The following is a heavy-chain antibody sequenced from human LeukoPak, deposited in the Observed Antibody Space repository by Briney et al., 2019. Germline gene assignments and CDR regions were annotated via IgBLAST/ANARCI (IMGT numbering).Heavy chain of an antibody. V-gene: IGHV3-23*01. CDR2: ITDSGGTT. D-gene: IGHD6-19*01. CDR1: GFIFGRYA. J-gene: IGHJ3*02. CDR3: AKGYSSGWDLAFDI. Sequence: PGGSLRLSCAASGFIFGRYAMSWVRQAPGKGLEWVSVITDSGGTTYYADSVKGRFTISRDNSKNTLHLEMNSLRAEDTAVYYCAKGYSSGWDLAFDIWGQGTMVTVSS.